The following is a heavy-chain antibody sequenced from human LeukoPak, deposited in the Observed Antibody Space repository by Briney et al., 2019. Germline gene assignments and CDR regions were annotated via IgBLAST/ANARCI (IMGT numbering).Heavy chain of an antibody. CDR2: ISGSGGST. Sequence: PGGSLRLSCAASEFIFSSYAMSWVRQAPGKGLEWVSAISGSGGSTYYADSVKGRFTISRDNSKNTLYLQMNSLRAEDTAVYYCAKSTVVRKFYYFDYWGQGTLVTVSS. J-gene: IGHJ4*02. CDR3: AKSTVVRKFYYFDY. CDR1: EFIFSSYA. D-gene: IGHD4-23*01. V-gene: IGHV3-23*01.